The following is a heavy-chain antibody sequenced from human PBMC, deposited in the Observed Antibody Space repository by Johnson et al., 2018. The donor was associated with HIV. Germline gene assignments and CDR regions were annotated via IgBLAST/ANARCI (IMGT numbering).Heavy chain of an antibody. D-gene: IGHD2-15*01. V-gene: IGHV3-23*04. CDR2: ISGSGGST. CDR3: ARAVGISWVVNDI. CDR1: EFTFSSYA. Sequence: VQLVESGGGLVQPGGSLRLSCAASEFTFSSYAMSWVRQAPGKGLEWVSAISGSGGSTYYADSVKGRFTISRDNSKNTLYLQMNSLRAEDTALYYCARAVGISWVVNDIWGQGTMVTVSS. J-gene: IGHJ3*02.